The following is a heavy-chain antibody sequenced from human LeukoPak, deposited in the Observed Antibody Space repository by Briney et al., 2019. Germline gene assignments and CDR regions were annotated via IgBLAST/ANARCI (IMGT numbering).Heavy chain of an antibody. D-gene: IGHD5-24*01. CDR1: GYSFTSYW. V-gene: IGHV5-51*01. CDR2: IYPGDSDT. J-gene: IGHJ4*02. CDR3: ARHSLSGRGWLPFRYCFDY. Sequence: GESLKISCKASGYSFTSYWIGWVRQMPGKGLEWMGIIYPGDSDTRYSPSFQGQVTISADKSISTAYLQWSSLKASDTAMYYCARHSLSGRGWLPFRYCFDYWGQGTLVTVSS.